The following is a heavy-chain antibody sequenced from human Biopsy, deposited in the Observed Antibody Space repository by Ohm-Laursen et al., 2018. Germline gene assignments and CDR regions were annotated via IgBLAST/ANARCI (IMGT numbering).Heavy chain of an antibody. D-gene: IGHD2-21*01. CDR3: VKAYSAIYWFDP. J-gene: IGHJ5*02. V-gene: IGHV3-11*01. CDR2: ISGSGTTI. CDR1: GFTFSDYY. Sequence: SLRLSCAASGFTFSDYYMSWIRQAPGKGLEWLSYISGSGTTIFYADSVKGRFTISRDNSKNTLFLQMDSLRADDTAVYYCVKAYSAIYWFDPWGQGTLVTVSS.